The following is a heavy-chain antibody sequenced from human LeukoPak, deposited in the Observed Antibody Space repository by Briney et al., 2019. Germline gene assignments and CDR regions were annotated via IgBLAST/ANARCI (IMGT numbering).Heavy chain of an antibody. CDR1: GGTFSSYA. J-gene: IGHJ5*02. CDR3: ARGPDPYDSSGYSPNWFDP. CDR2: IIPIFGTA. V-gene: IGHV1-69*13. D-gene: IGHD3-22*01. Sequence: AAVTVSCTSSGGTFSSYAISWVRQAPGQGLERMGGIIPIFGTANYAQKFQGRVTITADESTSKAYMEMSSMSSEATGVYYCARGPDPYDSSGYSPNWFDPWGQGTLVTVSS.